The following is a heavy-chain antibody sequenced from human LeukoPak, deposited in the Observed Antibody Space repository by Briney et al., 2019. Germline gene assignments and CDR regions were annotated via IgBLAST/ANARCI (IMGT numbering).Heavy chain of an antibody. V-gene: IGHV4-59*01. CDR1: GGSISSYY. CDR2: IYYSGST. J-gene: IGHJ3*02. D-gene: IGHD3-3*01. CDR3: ARDTGRITIFGVVIASGAFHI. Sequence: SETLSLTCTVSGGSISSYYWSWIRQPPGKGLEWIGYIYYSGSTNYNPSLKSRVTISVDTSKNQFSLKLSSVTAADRAVYYCARDTGRITIFGVVIASGAFHIWGQGTMVTVSS.